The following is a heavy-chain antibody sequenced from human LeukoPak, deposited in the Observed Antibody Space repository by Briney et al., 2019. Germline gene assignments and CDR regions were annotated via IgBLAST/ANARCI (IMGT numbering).Heavy chain of an antibody. D-gene: IGHD2-15*01. Sequence: SETLSLTCTVSGGSISSSSYYWGWIRQPPGKGLEWIGSIYYSGSTYYNPSLKSRVTISVDTSKNQYSLKLSSVTAADTAVYYCAGAPIVVVVAATPNWFDPWGQGTLVTVSS. J-gene: IGHJ5*02. V-gene: IGHV4-39*07. CDR2: IYYSGST. CDR1: GGSISSSSYY. CDR3: AGAPIVVVVAATPNWFDP.